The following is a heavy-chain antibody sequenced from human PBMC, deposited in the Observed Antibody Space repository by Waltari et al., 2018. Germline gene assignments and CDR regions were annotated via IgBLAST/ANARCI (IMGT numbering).Heavy chain of an antibody. D-gene: IGHD6-13*01. CDR3: ARVFYSSMGNFGMDV. Sequence: EVQLVESVGGLVTPGGSVSLSCASSGFIFNISDIHWVRQAPGKGLEWVSSISSSSTYIYYADSVKGRFTISRDNAKNSLYLQMNSLRAEDTAVYYCARVFYSSMGNFGMDVWGQGTTVTVSS. CDR2: ISSSSTYI. CDR1: GFIFNISD. V-gene: IGHV3-21*01. J-gene: IGHJ6*02.